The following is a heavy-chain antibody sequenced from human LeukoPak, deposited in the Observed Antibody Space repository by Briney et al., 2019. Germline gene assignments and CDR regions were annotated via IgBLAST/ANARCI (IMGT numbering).Heavy chain of an antibody. Sequence: ASVKVSCKASGYTSTSNYIHWVRQAPGQGLEWMGMIYPRDGSTSYAQKFQGRVTVTRDTSTSTVHMELSGLRSEDTAVYYCARDQEGFDYWGQGTPVTVSS. CDR1: GYTSTSNY. CDR3: ARDQEGFDY. J-gene: IGHJ4*02. CDR2: IYPRDGST. V-gene: IGHV1-46*01.